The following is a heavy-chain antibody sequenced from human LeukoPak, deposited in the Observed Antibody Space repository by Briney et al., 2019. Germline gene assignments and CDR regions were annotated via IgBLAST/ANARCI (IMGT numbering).Heavy chain of an antibody. CDR2: ISGSGGST. J-gene: IGHJ4*02. Sequence: PGGSLRLSCAASGFTFSSYGMSWVRQAPGKGLEWVSAISGSGGSTYYADSVKGRFTISRDNAKNSLYLQMNSLRAEDTAFYYCARRSGSYYMGYFDYWGQGTLVTVSS. D-gene: IGHD1-26*01. CDR1: GFTFSSYG. V-gene: IGHV3-23*01. CDR3: ARRSGSYYMGYFDY.